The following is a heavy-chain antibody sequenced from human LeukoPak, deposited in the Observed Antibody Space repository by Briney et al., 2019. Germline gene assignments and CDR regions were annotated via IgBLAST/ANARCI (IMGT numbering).Heavy chain of an antibody. CDR2: INPSGGST. CDR3: ARGILESNWFDP. D-gene: IGHD3-3*01. Sequence: ASVKVSCKASGYTFTSYYMHWVRQAPGQGLEWMGIINPSGGSTSYAQKLQGRVTMTTDTSTSTAYMELRSLRSDDTAVYYCARGILESNWFDPWGQGTLVTVSS. J-gene: IGHJ5*02. CDR1: GYTFTSYY. V-gene: IGHV1-46*01.